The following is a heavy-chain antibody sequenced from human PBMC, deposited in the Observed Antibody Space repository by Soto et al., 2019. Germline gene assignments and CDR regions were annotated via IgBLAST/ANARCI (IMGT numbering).Heavy chain of an antibody. CDR3: ARRADWSIAAEAYGMDV. D-gene: IGHD6-6*01. CDR1: GYTFTGYY. V-gene: IGHV1-2*04. Sequence: ASVKVSCKASGYTFTGYYMHWVRQAPGQGLEWMGWINPNSGGTNYAQKFQGWVTMTRDTSISTAYMELSRLRSDDTAVYYCARRADWSIAAEAYGMDVWGQGTTVTVSS. J-gene: IGHJ6*02. CDR2: INPNSGGT.